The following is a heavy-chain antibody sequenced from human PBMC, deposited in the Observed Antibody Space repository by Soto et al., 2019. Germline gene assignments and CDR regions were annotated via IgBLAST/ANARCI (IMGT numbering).Heavy chain of an antibody. CDR3: ARAYNWNLPYYFDS. V-gene: IGHV4-30-4*01. J-gene: IGHJ4*02. CDR1: GGSISSGEYY. D-gene: IGHD1-20*01. Sequence: QVQLQESGPGLVKLSQTLSLTCTVSGGSISSGEYYWSWIRQPPGKGREWIGNIFYSGSTYYNPSLKYRFTIAVDTSKNQCSLKLSPVTAADTAVYYWARAYNWNLPYYFDSWGQGTLGTVSS. CDR2: IFYSGST.